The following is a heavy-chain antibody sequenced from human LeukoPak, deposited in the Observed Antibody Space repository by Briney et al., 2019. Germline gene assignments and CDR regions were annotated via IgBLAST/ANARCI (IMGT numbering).Heavy chain of an antibody. CDR3: ARENVGCSGGTCYTHSFDP. CDR2: MSGSGGST. CDR1: GFTFSNYA. Sequence: GGSLRLSCAASGFTFSNYAMSWVRQAPGKGPEWVSAMSGSGGSTDYADSVKGRFTISRDNSKNTVYVQMNSLRAEDTAVYYCARENVGCSGGTCYTHSFDPWGQGTLVTVSS. J-gene: IGHJ5*02. V-gene: IGHV3-23*01. D-gene: IGHD2-15*01.